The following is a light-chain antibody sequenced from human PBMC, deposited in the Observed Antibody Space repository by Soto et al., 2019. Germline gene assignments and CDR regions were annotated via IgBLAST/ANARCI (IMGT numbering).Light chain of an antibody. CDR1: QSVSSY. J-gene: IGKJ1*01. V-gene: IGKV3-20*01. CDR2: DAS. CDR3: QQYDSYSWT. Sequence: EIVLTQSPGTLSLSPGERATLSCRASQSVSSYLAWYQQKPGQAPRLLISDASDRATGVPDRFSGSGSGTDFTLTISSLQPDDFATYYCQQYDSYSWTFGQGTKVEVK.